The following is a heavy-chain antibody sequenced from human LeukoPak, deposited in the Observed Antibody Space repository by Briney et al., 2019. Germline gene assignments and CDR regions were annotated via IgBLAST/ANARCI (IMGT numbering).Heavy chain of an antibody. V-gene: IGHV3-48*03. D-gene: IGHD5-12*01. CDR1: GFTFSSYE. CDR3: ARTAYSGYDLDY. J-gene: IGHJ4*02. CDR2: ISSTGSTI. Sequence: PGGSLRLSCAASGFTFSSYEMNWVRQAPGKGLEWVSYISSTGSTIYYADSVKGRFTISRDNAKNSLYLQMNSLRAEDTAVYYCARTAYSGYDLDYWGQGTLVTVSS.